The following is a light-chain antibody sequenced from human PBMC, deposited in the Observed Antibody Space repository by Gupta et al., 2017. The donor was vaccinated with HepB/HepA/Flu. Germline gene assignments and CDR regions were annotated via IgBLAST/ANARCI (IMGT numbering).Light chain of an antibody. V-gene: IGLV3-21*02. J-gene: IGLJ1*01. Sequence: SYVLTQPPSVSVAPGQTAKITCGGSNIENGGVHWYQQKPDQAPVLFVCDDCARPSGIPDRFSGSNSGSTATLTINTVQAGDEAYYYCHAWDTATNHVVFGTGTKLTVL. CDR3: HAWDTATNHVV. CDR1: NIENGG. CDR2: DDC.